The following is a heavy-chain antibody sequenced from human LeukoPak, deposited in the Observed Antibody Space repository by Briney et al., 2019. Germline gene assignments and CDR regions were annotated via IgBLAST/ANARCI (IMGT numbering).Heavy chain of an antibody. CDR1: GYTFTTYG. CDR3: AREGGYCTNGVCSSYAFDI. Sequence: ASVKVSCKASGYTFTTYGISWVRQAPGQGLEWMGWISAYNGNTNYAQKLQGRVTMTTDTSTSTAYMELRSLRSDDTAVYYCAREGGYCTNGVCSSYAFDIWGQGTMVTVSS. D-gene: IGHD2-8*01. CDR2: ISAYNGNT. J-gene: IGHJ3*02. V-gene: IGHV1-18*01.